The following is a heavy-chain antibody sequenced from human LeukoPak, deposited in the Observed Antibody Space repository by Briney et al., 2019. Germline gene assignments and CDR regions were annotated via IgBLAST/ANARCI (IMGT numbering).Heavy chain of an antibody. CDR1: GFTFSSYA. CDR2: ISYDGSNK. D-gene: IGHD1-14*01. CDR3: ARDPGNRQYYYYYYMDV. J-gene: IGHJ6*03. V-gene: IGHV3-30-3*01. Sequence: GGSLRLSCAASGFTFSSYAMHWVRQAPGKGLEWVAVISYDGSNKYYADSVKGRFTISRDNSKNTLYLQMNSLRAEDTAVYYCARDPGNRQYYYYYYMDVWGKGTTVTASS.